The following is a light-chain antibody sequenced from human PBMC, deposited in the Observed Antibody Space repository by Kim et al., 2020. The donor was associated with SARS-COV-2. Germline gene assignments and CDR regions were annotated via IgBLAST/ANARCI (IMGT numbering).Light chain of an antibody. CDR3: QQYGSAPWT. V-gene: IGKV3-20*01. CDR1: QSVSSDY. J-gene: IGKJ1*01. Sequence: CPGGRATLSCRASQSVSSDYLAWDQQKPGQAPRLLIYAASTWATGIPDRFSGSGSGTDFTLTISRLEPEDFAVYYCQQYGSAPWTFGQGAKVEIK. CDR2: AAS.